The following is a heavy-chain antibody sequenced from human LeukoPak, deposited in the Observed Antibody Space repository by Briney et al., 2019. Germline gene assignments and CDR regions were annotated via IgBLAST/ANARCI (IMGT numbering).Heavy chain of an antibody. CDR1: GGTFSSYA. CDR3: ARDNDPRDPPHFDY. J-gene: IGHJ4*02. V-gene: IGHV1-69*06. CDR2: IIPIFGTA. Sequence: GASVKVSCKAFGGTFSSYAISWVRQAPGQGLEWMGGIIPIFGTANYAQKFQGRVTITADKSTRTAYMELSSLRSEDTAVYYCARDNDPRDPPHFDYWGQGTLVTVSS. D-gene: IGHD3-16*01.